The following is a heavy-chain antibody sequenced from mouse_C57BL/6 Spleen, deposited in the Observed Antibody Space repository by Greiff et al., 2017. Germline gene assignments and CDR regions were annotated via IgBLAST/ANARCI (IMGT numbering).Heavy chain of an antibody. D-gene: IGHD1-1*01. J-gene: IGHJ4*01. CDR1: GFTFTDYY. Sequence: EVKLVESGGGLVQPGGSLSLSCAASGFTFTDYYMSWVRQPPGKALEWLGFIRNKANGYTTEYSASVKGRFTISRDNSQSILYLQMNALRAEDSATYYCARYYYGSSYLPYAMDYWGQGTSVTVSS. CDR2: IRNKANGYTT. V-gene: IGHV7-3*01. CDR3: ARYYYGSSYLPYAMDY.